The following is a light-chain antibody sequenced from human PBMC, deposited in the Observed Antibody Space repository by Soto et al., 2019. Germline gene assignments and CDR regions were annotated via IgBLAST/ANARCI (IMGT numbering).Light chain of an antibody. CDR1: QSVDRY. J-gene: IGKJ2*01. Sequence: EIVLTQSPATLSLSPGDRATLSCRASQSVDRYLAWYQEKPGQAPRLLIYDASDRATGIPDRFSGSGSRTDFTLTISSLEPEDFAVYYCQQGSNGYTFGQGTKLEIK. V-gene: IGKV3-11*01. CDR2: DAS. CDR3: QQGSNGYT.